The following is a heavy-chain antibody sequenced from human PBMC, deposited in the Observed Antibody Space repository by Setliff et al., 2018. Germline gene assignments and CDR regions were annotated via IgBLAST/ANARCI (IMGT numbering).Heavy chain of an antibody. CDR2: IYVTEST. CDR1: GDSISYYY. D-gene: IGHD3-10*01. Sequence: SETLSLTCPVSGDSISYYYWNCIRQPDGKGLEWIGRIYVTESTKYNPSLKSRVTLSIDTSKNQFSLKLSSVTAADAARSYCAASRAYTGAVEEWFLPKSFDFWGQGSPVT. J-gene: IGHJ4*02. CDR3: AASRAYTGAVEEWFLPKSFDF. V-gene: IGHV4-4*07.